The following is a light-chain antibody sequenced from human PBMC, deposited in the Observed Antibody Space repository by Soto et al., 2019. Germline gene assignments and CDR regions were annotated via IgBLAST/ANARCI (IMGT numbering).Light chain of an antibody. CDR2: GAS. J-gene: IGKJ2*01. V-gene: IGKV3-15*01. CDR3: QQYHSWPPYT. CDR1: QSVSNN. Sequence: IVLTQSPATLSASPGERATLSCRASQSVSNNLAWYQQKRGQAPRLLIYGASSRAPGFPARFSGSGSGTEFTLTISNLQSEDFAVYYCQQYHSWPPYTFGQGTKLEI.